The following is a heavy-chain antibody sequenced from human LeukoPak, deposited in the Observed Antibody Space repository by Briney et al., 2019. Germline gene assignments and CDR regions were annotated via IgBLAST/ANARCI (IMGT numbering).Heavy chain of an antibody. Sequence: SETLSLTCTVSGGSISSYYWSWIRQPPGKGLEWIGFISYSGSTGYRPSLKSRVTISVDTSKNQFSLKLSSVTAADTAVYYCAREGGYSYGLTFFDYWGQGTLVTVSS. CDR1: GGSISSYY. V-gene: IGHV4-59*01. J-gene: IGHJ4*02. CDR2: ISYSGST. CDR3: AREGGYSYGLTFFDY. D-gene: IGHD5-18*01.